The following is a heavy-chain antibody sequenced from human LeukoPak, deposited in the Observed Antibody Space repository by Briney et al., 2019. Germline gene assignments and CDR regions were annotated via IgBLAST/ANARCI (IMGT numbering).Heavy chain of an antibody. CDR2: IYYSGST. J-gene: IGHJ5*02. Sequence: SETLSLTCTVSRGSISSGDYYWSWIRQPPGKGLEWIGYIYYSGSTYYNPSLKSRVTISVDTSKNQFSLKLSSVTAADTAVYYRARTVTTISYWFDPWGQGTLVTVSS. CDR3: ARTVTTISYWFDP. V-gene: IGHV4-30-4*08. D-gene: IGHD4-11*01. CDR1: RGSISSGDYY.